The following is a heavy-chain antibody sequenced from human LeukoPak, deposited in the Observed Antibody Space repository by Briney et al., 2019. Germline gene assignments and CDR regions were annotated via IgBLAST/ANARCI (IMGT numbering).Heavy chain of an antibody. J-gene: IGHJ4*02. V-gene: IGHV3-7*01. CDR2: IKEDGSVM. Sequence: GGSLRLSCAVSGFTLSDWWMSWVRQAPGKGLEWVANIKEDGSVMSYAGSVKGRFTISRDNAKKSVYLQMSSLRAEDTAVYYCAGRNNFDYWGQGTLVIVSS. CDR1: GFTLSDWW. CDR3: AGRNNFDY. D-gene: IGHD4-11*01.